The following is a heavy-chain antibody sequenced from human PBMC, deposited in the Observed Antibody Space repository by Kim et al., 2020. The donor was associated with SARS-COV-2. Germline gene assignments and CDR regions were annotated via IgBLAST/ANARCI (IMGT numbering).Heavy chain of an antibody. D-gene: IGHD2-2*01. CDR1: GGTFSSYA. Sequence: SVKVSCKASGGTFSSYAISWVRQAPGQGLEWMGGIIPIFGTANYAQKFQGRVTITADESTSTAYMELSSLRSEDTAVYYCARGYCSSTSCFAADAFDIWGQGTMVTVSS. J-gene: IGHJ3*02. CDR3: ARGYCSSTSCFAADAFDI. V-gene: IGHV1-69*13. CDR2: IIPIFGTA.